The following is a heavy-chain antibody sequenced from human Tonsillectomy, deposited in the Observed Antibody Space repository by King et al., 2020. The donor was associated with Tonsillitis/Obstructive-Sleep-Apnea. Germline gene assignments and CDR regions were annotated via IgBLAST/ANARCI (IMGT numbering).Heavy chain of an antibody. CDR1: GFTFSSYW. CDR2: IKQDGSEK. V-gene: IGHV3-7*04. Sequence: VQLVESGGGLVQPGGSLRLSCAASGFTFSSYWMSWVRQAPGKGLEWVANIKQDGSEKYYVDSVKGRFTISRDNAKNSLYLQMNSLRAEETAVYYCARDGYDFWSGYYSDAFDIWGQGTMVTVSS. D-gene: IGHD3-3*01. CDR3: ARDGYDFWSGYYSDAFDI. J-gene: IGHJ3*02.